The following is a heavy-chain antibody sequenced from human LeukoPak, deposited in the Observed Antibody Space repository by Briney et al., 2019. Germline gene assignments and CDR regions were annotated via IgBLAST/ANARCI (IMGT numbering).Heavy chain of an antibody. Sequence: QPGGSLRLSCAASGFSFSDYWMSWVRQAPGKGLEWVANIKQDGSEECYVDSVKGRFTISRDNAKNSLYLQMNSLRAEDTAVYYCASGRQLGYWGQGTLVTVSS. CDR1: GFSFSDYW. J-gene: IGHJ4*02. CDR2: IKQDGSEE. CDR3: ASGRQLGY. D-gene: IGHD6-13*01. V-gene: IGHV3-7*01.